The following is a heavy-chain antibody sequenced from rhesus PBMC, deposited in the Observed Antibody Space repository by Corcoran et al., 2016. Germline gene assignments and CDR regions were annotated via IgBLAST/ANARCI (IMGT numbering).Heavy chain of an antibody. D-gene: IGHD6-13*01. CDR2: ITDRWST. Sequence: QVQLQESGPGLVKPSETLSLTCAVSGGSISSGYYYWSWIRQPPGKGLEWIGYITDRWSTSYNPSLKSRVTISRDTSKNQVSLKLSSVTAADTAVYYCASEKIGYSSWSGSAFDFWGQGLRVTVSS. CDR3: ASEKIGYSSWSGSAFDF. V-gene: IGHV4-122*02. J-gene: IGHJ3*01. CDR1: GGSISSGYYY.